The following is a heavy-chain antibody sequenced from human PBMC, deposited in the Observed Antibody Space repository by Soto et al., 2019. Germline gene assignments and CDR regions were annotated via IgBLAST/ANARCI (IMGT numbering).Heavy chain of an antibody. V-gene: IGHV4-31*03. CDR1: GGSISSGGYY. CDR3: ARDITGGYGMDV. J-gene: IGHJ6*02. D-gene: IGHD1-20*01. CDR2: IYYSGST. Sequence: ASETLSLTCTVSGGSISSGGYYWSWIRQHPGKGLEWIGYIYYSGSTYYNPSLKSRVTISVDTSKNQFSLKLSSVTAADTAVYYCARDITGGYGMDVWGQGTTVTVSS.